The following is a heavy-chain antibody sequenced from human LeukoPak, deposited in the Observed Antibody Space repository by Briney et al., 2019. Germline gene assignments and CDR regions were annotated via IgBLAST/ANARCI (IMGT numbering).Heavy chain of an antibody. V-gene: IGHV3-7*01. J-gene: IGHJ6*03. CDR3: ARSYDFWTYYMDV. CDR1: GFTFTTDR. Sequence: GGSLRLSCAASGFTFTTDRMSWVRAALGEGRGWVANIKLDGSEKYYVDSVKGRFTISRDNAKNSLYLQMNSLRAEDTGVYYCARSYDFWTYYMDVWGKGTTVTVSS. D-gene: IGHD3-3*01. CDR2: IKLDGSEK.